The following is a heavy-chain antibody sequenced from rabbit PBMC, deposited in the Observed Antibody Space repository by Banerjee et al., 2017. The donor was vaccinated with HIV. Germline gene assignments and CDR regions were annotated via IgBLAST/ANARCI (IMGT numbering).Heavy chain of an antibody. J-gene: IGHJ4*01. CDR1: GIDFTSYYY. Sequence: QQLEESGGGLVKPGGTLTLTCKASGIDFTSYYYMCWVRQAPGKGLELIACIYTSTNSTWYANWVNGRFTISSSTSLNSVDLKMTSLTAADTATYFCARDLDSYDDYIYFNLWGQGSLVTVS. V-gene: IGHV1S43*01. CDR2: IYTSTNST. CDR3: ARDLDSYDDYIYFNL. D-gene: IGHD2-1*01.